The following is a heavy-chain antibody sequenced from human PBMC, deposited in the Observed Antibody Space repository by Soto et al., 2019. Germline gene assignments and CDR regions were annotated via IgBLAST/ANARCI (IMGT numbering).Heavy chain of an antibody. J-gene: IGHJ4*02. CDR2: IWYDGSNK. V-gene: IGHV3-33*01. CDR1: GFTFSSYA. CDR3: ARAYGDWRYFDY. D-gene: IGHD3-10*01. Sequence: QVQLVESGGGVVQPGMSLRLSCAASGFTFSSYAMHWVRQAPGKGPEWLAVIWYDGSNKYYGDSVKGRFTISRDNSRNTLYMQMNSLRVEDTAVYYCARAYGDWRYFDYWGQGTLVTVSS.